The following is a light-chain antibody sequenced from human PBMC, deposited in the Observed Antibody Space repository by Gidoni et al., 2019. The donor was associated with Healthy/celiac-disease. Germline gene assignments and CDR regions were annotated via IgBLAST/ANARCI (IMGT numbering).Light chain of an antibody. CDR3: QQYNNCPPYT. CDR2: GAS. Sequence: EIVMTQSTATLSVSPGERATLSCRASQSVSSNLAWYQQKPAQAPRLLSYGASTRATGIPARFSGSGSWTEFTLTISSLQSEDFAVYYYQQYNNCPPYTFGQGTKLEIK. V-gene: IGKV3-15*01. J-gene: IGKJ2*01. CDR1: QSVSSN.